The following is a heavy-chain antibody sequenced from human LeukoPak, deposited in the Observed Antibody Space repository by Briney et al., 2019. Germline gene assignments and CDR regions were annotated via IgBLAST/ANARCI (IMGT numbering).Heavy chain of an antibody. J-gene: IGHJ4*02. CDR3: AREWTPKYYYGSGSFDRYFDY. CDR1: GFTFSSYG. Sequence: PGGSLRLSCAASGFTFSSYGMSLVRHAPGKGLESVSAISGRVGSTYYADSVKGWFTISRDNSKNTLYLQINSLRPEDTAVYYCAREWTPKYYYGSGSFDRYFDYWGQGTLVTVSS. D-gene: IGHD3-10*01. V-gene: IGHV3-23*01. CDR2: ISGRVGST.